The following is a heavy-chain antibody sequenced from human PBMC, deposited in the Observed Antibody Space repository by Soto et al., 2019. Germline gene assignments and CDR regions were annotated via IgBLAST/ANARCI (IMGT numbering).Heavy chain of an antibody. CDR2: ITGSGGDT. Sequence: EVQLLESGGGLVQPGGSLRLSCAASGFTFSTYAMAWVRQAPGKGLEWVSAITGSGGDTYYADSVQGRFIISRDNSMNTLYLQMGSLRAEDTAVYYCAKSYDFWSGPFDYWGQRILVTVSS. CDR1: GFTFSTYA. D-gene: IGHD3-3*01. V-gene: IGHV3-23*01. J-gene: IGHJ4*02. CDR3: AKSYDFWSGPFDY.